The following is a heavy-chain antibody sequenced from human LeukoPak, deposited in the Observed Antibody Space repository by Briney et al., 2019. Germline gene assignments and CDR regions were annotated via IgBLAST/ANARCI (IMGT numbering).Heavy chain of an antibody. Sequence: GGSLRLSCAASGFTFSSYAMSWVRQAPGKGLEWVSAISGSGGSTYYADSVKGRFTISRDNSKNTLYLQMNSLRAEDTAVYYCAKDLGYCSGGSCSPLDYWGQGTLVTVSS. CDR2: ISGSGGST. CDR1: GFTFSSYA. J-gene: IGHJ4*02. D-gene: IGHD2-15*01. V-gene: IGHV3-23*01. CDR3: AKDLGYCSGGSCSPLDY.